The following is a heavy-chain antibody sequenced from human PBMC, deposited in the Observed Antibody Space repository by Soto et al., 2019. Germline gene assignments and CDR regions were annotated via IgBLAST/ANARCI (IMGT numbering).Heavy chain of an antibody. CDR2: IYYSGST. D-gene: IGHD1-26*01. Sequence: SETLSLTCTVSGGSISSSSYYWGWIRQPPGKGLEWIGSIYYSGSTYYNPSLKSRVTISVNTSKNQFSLKLSSVTAADTAVYYCARLSGSYSFLYFDYWGQGTLVTVSS. J-gene: IGHJ4*02. CDR3: ARLSGSYSFLYFDY. V-gene: IGHV4-39*01. CDR1: GGSISSSSYY.